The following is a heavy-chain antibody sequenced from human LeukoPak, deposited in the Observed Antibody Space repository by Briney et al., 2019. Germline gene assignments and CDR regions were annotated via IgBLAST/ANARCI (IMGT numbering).Heavy chain of an antibody. CDR3: ARDQSYSSSFLFDY. CDR1: GFTFSSYW. V-gene: IGHV3-48*04. J-gene: IGHJ4*02. Sequence: GGSLRLSCAASGFTFSSYWMSWVRQAPGKGLEWVSYISSSGDTKYYADSVKGRFTISRDNAKNSLYLQMNSLRAEDTAVYYCARDQSYSSSFLFDYWGQGTLVTVSS. D-gene: IGHD6-13*01. CDR2: ISSSGDTK.